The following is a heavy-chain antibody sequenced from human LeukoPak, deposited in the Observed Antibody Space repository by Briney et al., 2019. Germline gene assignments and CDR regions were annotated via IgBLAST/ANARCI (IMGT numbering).Heavy chain of an antibody. CDR3: ARGYSSSWYGSYYMDV. Sequence: GASVKVSCKASGYTFTGYYMHWVRQAPGQGLEWMGWINPNSGGTNYAQKFQGRVTMTRDTSISTAYMELSRLRSDDTAVYYCARGYSSSWYGSYYMDVWGKGTTVTVSS. J-gene: IGHJ6*03. V-gene: IGHV1-2*02. D-gene: IGHD6-13*01. CDR1: GYTFTGYY. CDR2: INPNSGGT.